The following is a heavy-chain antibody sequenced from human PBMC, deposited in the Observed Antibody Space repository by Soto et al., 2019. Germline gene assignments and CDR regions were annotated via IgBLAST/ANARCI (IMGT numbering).Heavy chain of an antibody. CDR3: ARDRENGDTYGSSGWFDP. V-gene: IGHV4-4*02. CDR2: IYHSGGT. CDR1: GGSISSNHW. D-gene: IGHD5-18*01. Sequence: QVQLQESGPGLVEPSGTLSLTCTVSGGSISSNHWWSWVRQPPGKGLEWIGEIYHSGGTNHNPSLRRRVPISLDKSKNQFSLKLDSVTAADTAVYYCARDRENGDTYGSSGWFDPWGQGTLVTVSS. J-gene: IGHJ5*02.